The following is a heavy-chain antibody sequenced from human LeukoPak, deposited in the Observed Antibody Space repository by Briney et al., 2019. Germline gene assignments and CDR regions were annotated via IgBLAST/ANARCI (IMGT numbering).Heavy chain of an antibody. D-gene: IGHD1-26*01. CDR2: IYYSGST. Sequence: PSETLSLTCTVSGGSISSYYWSWIRQPPGKGREWSGYIYYSGSTNYNPSLKSRVTISVDTSKNQFSLKLSSVTAADTAVYYCARDSGAFDIWGQGTMVTVSS. CDR1: GGSISSYY. V-gene: IGHV4-59*01. J-gene: IGHJ3*02. CDR3: ARDSGAFDI.